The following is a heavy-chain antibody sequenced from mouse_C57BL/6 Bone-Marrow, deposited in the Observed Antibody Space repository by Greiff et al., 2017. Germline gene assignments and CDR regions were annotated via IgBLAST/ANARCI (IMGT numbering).Heavy chain of an antibody. CDR2: INPSNGGT. D-gene: IGHD1-1*01. CDR1: GYTFTSYW. V-gene: IGHV1-53*01. Sequence: VQLQQSGTELVKPGASVTLSCKASGYTFTSYWMHWVKQRPGQGLEWLGNINPSNGGTNYNEQFKSKATLTVDKSSSTVYMQLSSLTSEDSAVYYCARSTTDYFDYWGQGTTLTVSS. J-gene: IGHJ2*01. CDR3: ARSTTDYFDY.